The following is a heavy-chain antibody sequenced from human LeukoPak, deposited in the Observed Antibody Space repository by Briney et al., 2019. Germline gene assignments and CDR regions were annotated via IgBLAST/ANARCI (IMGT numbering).Heavy chain of an antibody. J-gene: IGHJ4*02. CDR2: IWYDGSNK. D-gene: IGHD3-3*01. CDR3: AKDPGGYYYYFDY. Sequence: GRSLRLSCAASGFTFSSYGMHWVRQAPGKGLEWGAVIWYDGSNKYYADSVNGRFTISRDNSKNTLYLQMNSLRAEDTAIYYCAKDPGGYYYYFDYWGQGTLVTVSS. V-gene: IGHV3-33*06. CDR1: GFTFSSYG.